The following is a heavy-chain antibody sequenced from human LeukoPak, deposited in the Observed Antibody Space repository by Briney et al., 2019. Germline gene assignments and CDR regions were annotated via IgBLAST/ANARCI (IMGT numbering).Heavy chain of an antibody. CDR2: IYFRGST. V-gene: IGHV4-39*01. CDR1: GGSISSSSYY. D-gene: IGHD6-19*01. CDR3: ARLGYSSGNWFDP. J-gene: IGHJ5*02. Sequence: SETLSLTCTVSGGSISSSSYYWGWIRQPPGKGLEWIGRIYFRGSTYYNPSLKSRLTISVDTSKNQFSLKLSSVTAADTAVYYCARLGYSSGNWFDPWGQGTLVTVSS.